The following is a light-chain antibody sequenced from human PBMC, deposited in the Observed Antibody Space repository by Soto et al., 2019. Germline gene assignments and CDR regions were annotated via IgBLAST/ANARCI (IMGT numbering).Light chain of an antibody. J-gene: IGKJ4*01. V-gene: IGKV3-20*01. CDR1: QRISSSY. CDR3: QQYRISPLT. CDR2: GAS. Sequence: EIVLTQSPGTLSLSPGERATLSCRSSQRISSSYLAWYQQKPGQAPRLLIDGASTRATGIPDRVSGSGSGTDCTLTISRLEPEDFAVYYCQQYRISPLTFGGGTKVDNK.